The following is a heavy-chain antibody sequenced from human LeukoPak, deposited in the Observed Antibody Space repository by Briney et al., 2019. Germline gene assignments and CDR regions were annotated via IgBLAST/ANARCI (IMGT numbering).Heavy chain of an antibody. Sequence: RSETLSLTCTVSGGSISSYYWSWIRQPPGKGLEWIGYIYYSGSTNYNPSLKSRVTISVDTSKNQFSLKLSSVTAADTAVYYCARSRIAAAGTPYLFDYWGQGTLVTVSS. CDR3: ARSRIAAAGTPYLFDY. CDR2: IYYSGST. J-gene: IGHJ4*02. V-gene: IGHV4-59*01. D-gene: IGHD6-13*01. CDR1: GGSISSYY.